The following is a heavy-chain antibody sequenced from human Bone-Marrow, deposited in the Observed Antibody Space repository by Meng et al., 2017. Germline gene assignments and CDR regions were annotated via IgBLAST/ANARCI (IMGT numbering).Heavy chain of an antibody. CDR2: MNPNSGNT. CDR1: GYTFTSYD. Sequence: SVKVSCEASGYTFTSYDINWVRQATGQGLEWMGWMNPNSGNTGYAQKFQGRVTMTRNTSISTAYMELSSLRSEDTAVYYCARTYYEDIGSYFDYWGQGTLVTVSS. J-gene: IGHJ4*02. D-gene: IGHD3-22*01. CDR3: ARTYYEDIGSYFDY. V-gene: IGHV1-8*01.